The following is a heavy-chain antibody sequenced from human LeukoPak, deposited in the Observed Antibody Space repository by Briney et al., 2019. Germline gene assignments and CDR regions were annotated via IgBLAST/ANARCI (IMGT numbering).Heavy chain of an antibody. J-gene: IGHJ6*03. Sequence: ASVKVSCKASGYTFTGYYMHRGRQPPGQGLEGMGWFNPNSGGTNYAQKFQGRVTMTRDTSISTAYMELSRLRSDDTAVYYCARGETYYYMDVWGKGTTVTVSS. CDR3: ARGETYYYMDV. D-gene: IGHD1-26*01. CDR2: FNPNSGGT. CDR1: GYTFTGYY. V-gene: IGHV1-2*02.